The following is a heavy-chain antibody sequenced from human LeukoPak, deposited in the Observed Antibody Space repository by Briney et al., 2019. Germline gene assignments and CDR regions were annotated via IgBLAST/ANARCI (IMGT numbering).Heavy chain of an antibody. CDR3: AKWGDYDVLTGYYVPDY. J-gene: IGHJ4*02. Sequence: GASLRLSCAASGFTFSNYAMSWVRQAPVKGLEWVSAILGSGGSTYYADSVKGRFTVSRDNSKSTLYLQMNSLRAEDTALYYCAKWGDYDVLTGYYVPDYWGQGTLVTVSS. V-gene: IGHV3-23*01. CDR1: GFTFSNYA. CDR2: ILGSGGST. D-gene: IGHD3-9*01.